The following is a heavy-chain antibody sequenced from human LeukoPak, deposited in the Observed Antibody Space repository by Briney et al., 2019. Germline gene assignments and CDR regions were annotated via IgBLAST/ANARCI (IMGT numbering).Heavy chain of an antibody. CDR3: AKDNRRHYTSGPNPDSLH. Sequence: GGSLRLSCAGSGFIFNNYAMHWVRQPPRQGLEWVSGSSWNSGSIDYANSVKGRFTISRDNAKNSLYLQMNSLRVEDTAFYYCAKDNRRHYTSGPNPDSLHWGQGALVTVSS. D-gene: IGHD6-19*01. CDR1: GFIFNNYA. V-gene: IGHV3-9*01. J-gene: IGHJ4*02. CDR2: SSWNSGSI.